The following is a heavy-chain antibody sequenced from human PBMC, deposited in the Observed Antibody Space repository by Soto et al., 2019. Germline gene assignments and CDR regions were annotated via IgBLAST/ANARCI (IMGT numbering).Heavy chain of an antibody. D-gene: IGHD1-7*01. CDR2: IYYSGST. V-gene: IGHV4-39*01. Sequence: QLQLQESGPGLVKPSETLSLTCTVSGGSISSSSYYWGWIRQPPGKGLEWIGSIYYSGSTYYNPSLKSRVTISVDTSKNQFSLKLSSVTAADTAVYYCVPGTSKYNWFDPWGQGTLVTVSS. CDR1: GGSISSSSYY. CDR3: VPGTSKYNWFDP. J-gene: IGHJ5*02.